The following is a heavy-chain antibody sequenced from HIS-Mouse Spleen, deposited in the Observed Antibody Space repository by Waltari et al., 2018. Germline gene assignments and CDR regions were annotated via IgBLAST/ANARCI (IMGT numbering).Heavy chain of an antibody. CDR2: ISYSGGT. V-gene: IGHV4-59*08. J-gene: IGHJ4*02. CDR3: ARGGLLAATYYFDY. Sequence: QVQLQESGPGLVKPSETLSLTCTVSGGSISSYYWSWIRQPPGKGLGWIWYISYSGGTNYTPSHKSRVTISLDTSKNQFSLKLGSVTAADTAVYYCARGGLLAATYYFDYWGQGTLVTVSS. CDR1: GGSISSYY. D-gene: IGHD2-15*01.